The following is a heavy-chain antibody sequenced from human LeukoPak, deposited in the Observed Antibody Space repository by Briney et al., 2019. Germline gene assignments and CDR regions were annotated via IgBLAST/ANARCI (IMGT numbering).Heavy chain of an antibody. CDR2: INPSGSST. D-gene: IGHD2-2*01. Sequence: ASAKVSCKASGGTFSSYAISWVRQAPGHGLEWMGLINPSGSSTSNTQKFQGRVTMTRDTSTSTVYMELSSLRSEDTAVYYCARGYCYNSNCYGNFDFWGQGTLVTVSS. J-gene: IGHJ4*02. CDR3: ARGYCYNSNCYGNFDF. V-gene: IGHV1-46*01. CDR1: GGTFSSYA.